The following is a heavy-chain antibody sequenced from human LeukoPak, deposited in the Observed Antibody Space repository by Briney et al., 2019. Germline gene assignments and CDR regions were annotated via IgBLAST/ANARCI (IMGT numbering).Heavy chain of an antibody. CDR2: ISSNGGST. J-gene: IGHJ4*02. Sequence: GGSLRLSCVASGFTFSSYAMHWVRQAPGKGLEYVSVISSNGGSTYYADSVEGRFTISRGNSKNTLYLQMGSLRAEDMAVYYCAREGRYCSSTNCYIDYWGRGTLVTVSS. D-gene: IGHD2-2*01. CDR3: AREGRYCSSTNCYIDY. V-gene: IGHV3-64*02. CDR1: GFTFSSYA.